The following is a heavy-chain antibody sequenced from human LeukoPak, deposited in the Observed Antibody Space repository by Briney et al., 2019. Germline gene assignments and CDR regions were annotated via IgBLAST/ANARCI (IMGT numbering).Heavy chain of an antibody. CDR2: IYSGGST. D-gene: IGHD4-17*01. CDR3: ARDGHFTVTRGY. J-gene: IGHJ4*02. V-gene: IGHV3-53*01. CDR1: GFTVSSNY. Sequence: PGGSLRLSCAASGFTVSSNYMSWVRQAPGKGLEWVSVIYSGGSTYYADSVKGRFTISRDNAKNSLYLQMHSLRAEDTAVYYCARDGHFTVTRGYWGQGTLVTVSS.